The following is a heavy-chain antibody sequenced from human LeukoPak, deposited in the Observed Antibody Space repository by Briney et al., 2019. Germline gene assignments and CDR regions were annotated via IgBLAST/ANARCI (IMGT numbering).Heavy chain of an antibody. V-gene: IGHV4-34*01. CDR1: GGSLSGYY. CDR2: INHSGST. D-gene: IGHD5-12*01. J-gene: IGHJ6*03. CDR3: ARERSLYSSYYYYYMDV. Sequence: SETLSLTCTVYGGSLSGYYWSWIRQPPGKGLEWIGEINHSGSTNYNPSLKSRVTISVDTSKNQFSLKLSSVTAADTAVYYCARERSLYSSYYYYYMDVWGKGTTVTVSS.